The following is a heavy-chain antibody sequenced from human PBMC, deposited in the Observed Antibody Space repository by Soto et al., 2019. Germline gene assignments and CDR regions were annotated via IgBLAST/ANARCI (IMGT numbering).Heavy chain of an antibody. CDR2: IYPGDSDT. CDR1: GYAFSSYW. CDR3: ARGYCTATICDPWFDP. V-gene: IGHV5-51*01. Sequence: GESLKISCQGSGYAFSSYWIAWVRQMPGKGLEWMGIIYPGDSDTRYSPSFQGQVTISVDKSITTAYLQWSSLKASDTAMYYCARGYCTATICDPWFDPWGQGTLVTVSA. J-gene: IGHJ5*02. D-gene: IGHD2-8*02.